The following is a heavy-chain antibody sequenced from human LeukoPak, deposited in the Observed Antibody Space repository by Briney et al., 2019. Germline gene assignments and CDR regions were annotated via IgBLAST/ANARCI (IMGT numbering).Heavy chain of an antibody. CDR2: IYYSGST. J-gene: IGHJ4*02. V-gene: IGHV4-59*12. CDR1: GGSISSYY. D-gene: IGHD1-26*01. Sequence: SETLSLTCTVSGGSISSYYWSWIRQPPGKGLEWIGYIYYSGSTNYNPSLKSRVTMSVDTSKNQFSLKLSSVTAADTAVYYCARDFRGSGSYIPPVYFDYWGQGTLVTVSS. CDR3: ARDFRGSGSYIPPVYFDY.